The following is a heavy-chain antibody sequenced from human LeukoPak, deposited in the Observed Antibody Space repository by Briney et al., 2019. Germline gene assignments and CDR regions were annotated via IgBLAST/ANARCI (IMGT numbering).Heavy chain of an antibody. CDR3: AKDHYYDSERI. CDR1: GFTFSSYG. CDR2: ISYDGSNK. J-gene: IGHJ3*02. D-gene: IGHD3-22*01. V-gene: IGHV3-30*18. Sequence: GGSLRLSCAASGFTFSSYGMHWVRQAPGKGLEWVAVISYDGSNKYYADSVKGRFTISRDNSKNTLYLQMNSLRAEDTAVYYCAKDHYYDSERIWGQGTMVTVSS.